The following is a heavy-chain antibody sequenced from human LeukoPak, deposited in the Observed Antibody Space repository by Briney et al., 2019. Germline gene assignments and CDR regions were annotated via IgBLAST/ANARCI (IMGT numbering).Heavy chain of an antibody. Sequence: GGSLRLSWAASGFTFSSYAMSWVRQAPGKGLEWVSAISGSGGSTYYADSVKGRFTISRDNSKNTLYLQMNSLRAEDTAVYYCAILGTSQLFDYWGQGTLVTVSS. CDR1: GFTFSSYA. J-gene: IGHJ4*02. CDR3: AILGTSQLFDY. CDR2: ISGSGGST. D-gene: IGHD7-27*01. V-gene: IGHV3-23*01.